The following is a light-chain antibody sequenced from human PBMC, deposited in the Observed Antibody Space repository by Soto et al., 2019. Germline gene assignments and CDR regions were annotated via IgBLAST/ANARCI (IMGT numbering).Light chain of an antibody. Sequence: QSALTQPASVSGSPGESITISCTGTSSDVGTYNLVSWYQQHPGRAPKLMIYEVSRRPSGVSSRFSASKSGNTASLTISGLQAEDEADYYCASYTTITTYVFGAGTKVTVL. CDR3: ASYTTITTYV. J-gene: IGLJ1*01. V-gene: IGLV2-14*02. CDR2: EVS. CDR1: SSDVGTYNL.